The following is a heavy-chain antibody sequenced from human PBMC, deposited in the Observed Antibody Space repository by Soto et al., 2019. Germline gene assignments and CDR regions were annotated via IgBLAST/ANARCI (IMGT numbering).Heavy chain of an antibody. CDR1: GFTFSSYW. CDR2: IKQDGSEK. Sequence: GGSLRLSCAASGFTFSSYWMSWVRQAPGKGLEWVANIKQDGSEKYYVDSVKGRFTISRDNAKNSLYLQMNSLRAEDTAVYSCARGRSIADRRSWFDPWGQGTLVTVSS. D-gene: IGHD6-6*01. V-gene: IGHV3-7*01. CDR3: ARGRSIADRRSWFDP. J-gene: IGHJ5*02.